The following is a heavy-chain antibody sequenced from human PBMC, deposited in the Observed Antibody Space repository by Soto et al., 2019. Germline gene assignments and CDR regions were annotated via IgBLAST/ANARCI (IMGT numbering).Heavy chain of an antibody. D-gene: IGHD2-2*01. V-gene: IGHV3-33*01. Sequence: LSLTCAASGFTFSSYGMHWVRQAPGKGLEWVAVIWYDGSNKYYADSVKGRFTISRDNSKNTLYLQMNSLRAEDTAVYYCARPNCSSTSCYHDYFDYWGQGTLVTVSS. J-gene: IGHJ4*02. CDR3: ARPNCSSTSCYHDYFDY. CDR1: GFTFSSYG. CDR2: IWYDGSNK.